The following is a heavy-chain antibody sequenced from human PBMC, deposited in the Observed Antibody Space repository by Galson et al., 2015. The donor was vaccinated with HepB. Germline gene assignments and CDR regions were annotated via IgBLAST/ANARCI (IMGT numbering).Heavy chain of an antibody. CDR2: ISYDGSNK. CDR3: AKNLPGYSGYDGIYYYYGMDV. J-gene: IGHJ6*02. Sequence: SLRLSCAASGFTFSSYGMHWVRQAPGKGLEWVAVISYDGSNKYYADSVKGRFTISRDNSQNTLYLQMNSLRAEDTAVYYCAKNLPGYSGYDGIYYYYGMDVWGQGTTVTVSS. CDR1: GFTFSSYG. V-gene: IGHV3-30*18. D-gene: IGHD5-12*01.